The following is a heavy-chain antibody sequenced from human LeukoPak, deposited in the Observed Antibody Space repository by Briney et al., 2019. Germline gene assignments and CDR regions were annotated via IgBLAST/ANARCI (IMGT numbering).Heavy chain of an antibody. V-gene: IGHV3-21*01. CDR1: GFIFTSFS. Sequence: GGSLRLSCAGSGFIFTSFSMNWVRQAPGKGLEWVSSITGNSAYTHYADSVRGRFTISRDNSKNSLYLQLNSLRVEDTALYYCARGDSDYYDTRGYAFEYWGQGTLVAVSS. J-gene: IGHJ4*02. D-gene: IGHD3-22*01. CDR3: ARGDSDYYDTRGYAFEY. CDR2: ITGNSAYT.